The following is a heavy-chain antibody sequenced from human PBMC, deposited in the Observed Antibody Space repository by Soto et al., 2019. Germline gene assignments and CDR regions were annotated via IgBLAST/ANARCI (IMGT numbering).Heavy chain of an antibody. CDR1: GFTFTSSA. CDR3: AAGRGYSGYETPTNYYYGMDV. CDR2: IVVGSGNT. J-gene: IGHJ6*02. Sequence: QMQLVQSGPEVKKPGTSVKVSCKASGFTFTSSAMQWVRQARGQRLEWIGWIVVGSGNTNYAQKFQERVTITRDMSTSRAYMELSSRRSEDTAVYYCAAGRGYSGYETPTNYYYGMDVWGQGTTVTVSS. D-gene: IGHD5-12*01. V-gene: IGHV1-58*02.